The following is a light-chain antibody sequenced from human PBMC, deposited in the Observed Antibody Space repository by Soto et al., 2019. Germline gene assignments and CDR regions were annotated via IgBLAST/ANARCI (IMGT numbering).Light chain of an antibody. J-gene: IGLJ3*02. V-gene: IGLV2-14*01. CDR3: SSYTISNTV. CDR2: EVT. CDR1: SSDVGGYNY. Sequence: QSVLTQPASVSGSPGQSITISCTGTSSDVGGYNYVSWYQQHPGKAPKLVIYEVTNRPSGVSNRFSGSKSGNTAALTISGLQAEDEADYYCSSYTISNTVFGGGTKLTVL.